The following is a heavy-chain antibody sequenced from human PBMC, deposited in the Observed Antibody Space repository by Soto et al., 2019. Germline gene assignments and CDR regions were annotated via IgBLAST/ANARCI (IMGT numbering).Heavy chain of an antibody. V-gene: IGHV3-30-3*01. CDR2: ISYVGSNK. D-gene: IGHD5-18*01. CDR1: GFTFSSYA. J-gene: IGHJ4*02. CDR3: ARDSGTAMVTGSDY. Sequence: PGGSLRLSCAASGFTFSSYAMHWVRQAPGKGLEWVAVISYVGSNKYYADSVKGRFTISRDNSKNTLYLQMNSLRAEDTAVYYCARDSGTAMVTGSDYWGQGTLVTVSS.